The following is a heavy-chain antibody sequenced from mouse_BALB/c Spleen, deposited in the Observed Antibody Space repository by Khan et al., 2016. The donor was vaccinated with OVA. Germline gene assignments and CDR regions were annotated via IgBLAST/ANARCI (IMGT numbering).Heavy chain of an antibody. CDR2: IRYDGNS. J-gene: IGHJ3*01. CDR3: ARGGSSGPAWFTY. Sequence: EVQLQESGPGLVKPSQSLSLTCSVTGYSITSGYFWNWIRQFPGNNLEWMGSIRYDGNSNYNPSLKNRISITSYTSKNQFFLKLNSVTPEDTATYYCARGGSSGPAWFTYWGQGTLVTVSA. CDR1: GYSITSGYF. D-gene: IGHD3-1*01. V-gene: IGHV3-6*02.